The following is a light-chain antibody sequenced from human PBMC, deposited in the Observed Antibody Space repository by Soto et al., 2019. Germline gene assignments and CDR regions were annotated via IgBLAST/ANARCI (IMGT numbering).Light chain of an antibody. CDR3: QHYNNWPMT. J-gene: IGKJ5*01. Sequence: EIVMTQSPASLSVSPGESVTHSCRASQSVASNLAWYQQKPGQAPRPLIYGTSTRATGVPARFSGSGSGTDFTLTISSLQAADFAVYHCQHYNNWPMTFGQGTRLEI. V-gene: IGKV3-15*01. CDR2: GTS. CDR1: QSVASN.